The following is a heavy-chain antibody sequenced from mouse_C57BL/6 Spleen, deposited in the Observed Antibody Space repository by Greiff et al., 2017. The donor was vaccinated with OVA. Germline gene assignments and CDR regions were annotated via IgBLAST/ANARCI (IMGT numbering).Heavy chain of an antibody. CDR1: GFTFSSYA. J-gene: IGHJ4*01. CDR3: AREGGDYEGRDAMDY. CDR2: ISDGGSYT. Sequence: EVQGVESGGGLVKPGGSLKLSCAASGFTFSSYAMSWVRQTPEKRLEWVATISDGGSYTYYPDNVKGRFTISRDNAKNNLYLQMSHLKSEDTAMYYCAREGGDYEGRDAMDYWGQGTSVTVSS. V-gene: IGHV5-4*01. D-gene: IGHD2-4*01.